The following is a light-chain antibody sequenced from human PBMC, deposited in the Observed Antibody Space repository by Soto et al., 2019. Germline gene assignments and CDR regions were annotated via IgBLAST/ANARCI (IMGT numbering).Light chain of an antibody. J-gene: IGLJ1*01. CDR3: CSFTSITNYV. CDR2: EVS. V-gene: IGLV2-14*01. CDR1: SSDVGAYNY. Sequence: QSALTQPASVSGSLGQSITISCTGTSSDVGAYNYVSWYQQQPGKAPKLMISEVSNRPSGVSNRFSGSKSGNTASLIISGLQAEDEADYYCCSFTSITNYVFGNGTKLTV.